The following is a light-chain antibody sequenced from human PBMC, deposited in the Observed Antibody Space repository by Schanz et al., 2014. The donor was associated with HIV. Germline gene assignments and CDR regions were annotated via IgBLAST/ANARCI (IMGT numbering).Light chain of an antibody. CDR3: QVWDSSVDVV. J-gene: IGLJ2*01. CDR1: NVGIKS. Sequence: SYELTQPPSVSVAPGKTATITCGGNNVGIKSVHWYQLKPGQAPKMLISYDTDRPSGIPERFSGSNSGHTATLTISRVEAGDEADYYCQVWDSSVDVVFGGGTKLTV. V-gene: IGLV3-21*04. CDR2: YDT.